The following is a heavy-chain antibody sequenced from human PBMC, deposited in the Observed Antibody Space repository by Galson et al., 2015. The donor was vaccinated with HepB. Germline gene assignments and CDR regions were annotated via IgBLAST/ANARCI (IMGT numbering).Heavy chain of an antibody. V-gene: IGHV4-34*01. CDR1: GGSFSGYY. CDR2: INHSGST. J-gene: IGHJ6*02. D-gene: IGHD3-3*01. Sequence: SETLSLTCAVYGGSFSGYYWSWIRQPPGKGLEWIGEINHSGSTNYNPSLKSRVTISVDTSKNQFSLKLSSVTAADTAVYYCARGRRSGYYGGVGYGMDVWGQGTTVTVSS. CDR3: ARGRRSGYYGGVGYGMDV.